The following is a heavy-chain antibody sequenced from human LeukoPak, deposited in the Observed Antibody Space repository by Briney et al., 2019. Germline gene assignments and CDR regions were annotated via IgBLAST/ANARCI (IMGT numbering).Heavy chain of an antibody. Sequence: ALVKVSCKASGGTFSSYAISWVRQAPGQGLEWMGRIIPILGIANYAQKFQGRVTITADKSTSTAYMELSSLRSEDTAVYYCARGDNLDSFGRLWGQGTLVTVSS. D-gene: IGHD3-22*01. CDR2: IIPILGIA. J-gene: IGHJ4*02. V-gene: IGHV1-69*04. CDR3: ARGDNLDSFGRL. CDR1: GGTFSSYA.